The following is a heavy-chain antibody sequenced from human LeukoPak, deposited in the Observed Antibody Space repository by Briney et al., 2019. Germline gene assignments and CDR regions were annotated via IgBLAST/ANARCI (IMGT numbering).Heavy chain of an antibody. CDR3: AKILIVATTHDAFDT. J-gene: IGHJ3*02. V-gene: IGHV4-30-2*01. CDR1: GGSISSGGYY. D-gene: IGHD5-12*01. Sequence: PSETLSLTCTVSGGSISSGGYYWNWIRQPPGKGLEWIGYIYHSGSTYYNPSLKSRVTISVDRSKNQFSLNPSSVTAADTAVYYCAKILIVATTHDAFDTWGQGTMVTVSS. CDR2: IYHSGST.